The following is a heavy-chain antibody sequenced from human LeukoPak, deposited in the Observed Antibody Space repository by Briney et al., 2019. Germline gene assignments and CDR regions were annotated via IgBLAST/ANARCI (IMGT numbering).Heavy chain of an antibody. CDR2: ISYDGSNK. V-gene: IGHV3-30-3*01. CDR1: GFTFSSYA. CDR3: ARVPNRYCSSTSCYHWFDP. J-gene: IGHJ5*02. D-gene: IGHD2-2*01. Sequence: GRSLRLSYAASGFTFSSYAMHWVRQAPGKGLEWVAVISYDGSNKYYADSVKGRFTISRDNSKNTLYLQMNSLRAEDTAVYYCARVPNRYCSSTSCYHWFDPWGQGTLVTVSS.